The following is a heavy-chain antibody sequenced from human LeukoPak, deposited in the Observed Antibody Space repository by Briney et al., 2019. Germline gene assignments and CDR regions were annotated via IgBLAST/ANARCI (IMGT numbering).Heavy chain of an antibody. Sequence: SVKVSCKASGGXFSSYAISWVRQAPGQGLEWMGGIIPIFGTANYAQRFQGRVTITADESTSTAYMELSSLRSEDTAVYYCARGYSGSSGYFQHWGQGTLVTVSS. D-gene: IGHD1-26*01. CDR1: GGXFSSYA. V-gene: IGHV1-69*13. J-gene: IGHJ1*01. CDR3: ARGYSGSSGYFQH. CDR2: IIPIFGTA.